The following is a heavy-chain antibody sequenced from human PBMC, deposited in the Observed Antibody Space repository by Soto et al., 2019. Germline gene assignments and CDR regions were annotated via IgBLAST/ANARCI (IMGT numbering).Heavy chain of an antibody. V-gene: IGHV3-21*01. CDR2: ISSSSSYI. CDR1: GFTFSSYS. Sequence: PGGSLRLSCAASGFTFSSYSMNWVRQAPGKGLEWVSSISSSSSYIYYADSVKGRFTISRDNAKNSLYLQMNSLRAEDTAVYYCARDRQGLYDYYGVVDWGQGPTVTDPS. CDR3: ARDRQGLYDYYGVVD. J-gene: IGHJ6*02. D-gene: IGHD3-16*01.